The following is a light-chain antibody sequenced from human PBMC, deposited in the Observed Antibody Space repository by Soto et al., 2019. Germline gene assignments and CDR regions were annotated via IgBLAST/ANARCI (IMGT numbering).Light chain of an antibody. V-gene: IGKV3-20*01. Sequence: EIVLTHSPGTLSFSAGLGATLCGSASQRVSARYLAWYHQKPGQAPRLLIFGASDRATGIPDRFSGSGSGTDFTLTIDRLEPEDFAMYYCQQYSDSPPTFGQGTKVDI. CDR1: QRVSARY. J-gene: IGKJ1*01. CDR2: GAS. CDR3: QQYSDSPPT.